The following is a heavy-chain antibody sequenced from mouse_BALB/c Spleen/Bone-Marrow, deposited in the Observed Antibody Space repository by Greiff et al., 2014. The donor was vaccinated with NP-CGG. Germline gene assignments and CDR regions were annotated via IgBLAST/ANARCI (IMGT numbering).Heavy chain of an antibody. Sequence: EVQLQQSGGDLVKPGASVKLSCAASGFTFSNYCMSWVRQTPDQSLEWIATISSGASNTYYQESVKGQVTITRDNATNTMYLQLSSLKSEDAAMYFCARRNEAPMDYWGQGTSVTVSS. CDR1: GFTFSNYC. CDR3: ARRNEAPMDY. CDR2: ISSGASNT. V-gene: IGHV5-6*01. J-gene: IGHJ4*01.